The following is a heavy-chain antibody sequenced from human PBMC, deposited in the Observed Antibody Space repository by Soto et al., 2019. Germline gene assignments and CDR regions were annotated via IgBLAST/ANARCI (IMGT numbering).Heavy chain of an antibody. J-gene: IGHJ6*02. V-gene: IGHV1-69*06. CDR2: IIPIFDTT. D-gene: IGHD2-8*02. CDR1: GDIFSSYG. Sequence: GASVKVPCKASGDIFSSYGISWVRQAPGQGLEWMGGIIPIFDTTNYAQKFQGRVTITADTFTSTAYMELSSLRSEDTAVYYCARSTGALWSNKDYYYYYMDVWGQGATVTVSS. CDR3: ARSTGALWSNKDYYYYYMDV.